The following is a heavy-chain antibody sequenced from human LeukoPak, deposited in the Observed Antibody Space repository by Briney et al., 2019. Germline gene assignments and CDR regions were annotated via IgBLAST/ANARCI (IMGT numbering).Heavy chain of an antibody. CDR1: GGSISSGSYC. CDR2: IYTSGST. J-gene: IGHJ2*01. CDR3: ARWGDLYWYFDL. D-gene: IGHD2-21*02. Sequence: PSQTLSLTCTVSGGSISSGSYCWNWIRQPAGKGLEWIGRIYTSGSTDYNPSLKSRVTISVDTAKNQFSLKLTSVTAADTAVYYCARWGDLYWYFDLWGRGTLVTVSS. V-gene: IGHV4-61*02.